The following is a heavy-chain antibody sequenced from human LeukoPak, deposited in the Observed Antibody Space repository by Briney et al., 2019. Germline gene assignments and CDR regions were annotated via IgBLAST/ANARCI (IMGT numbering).Heavy chain of an antibody. Sequence: TGGSLRLSCAASGFTFSSYGMHWVRQAPGKGLEWVAVISYDGSNKYYADSVKGRFTISRDNSKNTLYLQMNSLRAEDTAVYYCAKESSIVGGWFDPWGQGTLVTVSS. J-gene: IGHJ5*02. V-gene: IGHV3-30*18. D-gene: IGHD1-26*01. CDR3: AKESSIVGGWFDP. CDR2: ISYDGSNK. CDR1: GFTFSSYG.